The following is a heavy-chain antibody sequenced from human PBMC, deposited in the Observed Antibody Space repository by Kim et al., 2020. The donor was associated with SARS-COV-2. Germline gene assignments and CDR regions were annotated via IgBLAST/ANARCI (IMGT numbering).Heavy chain of an antibody. CDR3: ATAGVSRAAVDI. CDR2: IHPNSGGT. CDR1: GFIFTGYY. J-gene: IGHJ3*02. D-gene: IGHD2-8*01. Sequence: ASVKVSCKASGFIFTGYYMHWVRQAPGQGLEWMGRIHPNSGGTNFAQKFQGRVTMTRDTSISTAYMELSRLRYDETAMYYCATAGVSRAAVDIWGQGTMVTVSS. V-gene: IGHV1-2*06.